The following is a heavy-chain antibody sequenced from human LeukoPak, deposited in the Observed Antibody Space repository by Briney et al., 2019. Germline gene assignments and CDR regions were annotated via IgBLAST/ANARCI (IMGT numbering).Heavy chain of an antibody. CDR3: ATSSSWYNWFDP. V-gene: IGHV4-59*01. CDR1: GGSFSGYY. D-gene: IGHD6-13*01. J-gene: IGHJ5*02. Sequence: SETLSLTCAVYGGSFSGYYWSWIRQPPGKGLEWIGYIYYSGSTNYNPSLKSRVTISIDTSKNQFSLKLRSVTAADTAVYYCATSSSWYNWFDPWGQGTLVTVSS. CDR2: IYYSGST.